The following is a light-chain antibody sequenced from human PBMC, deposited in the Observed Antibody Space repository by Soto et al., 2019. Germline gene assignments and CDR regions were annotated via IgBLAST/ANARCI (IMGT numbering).Light chain of an antibody. J-gene: IGKJ5*01. V-gene: IGKV3-20*01. CDR3: QQYGSSPLIT. CDR2: GAS. Sequence: EIVLTQSPGTLSLSPGERATLSCRASQSVSSSYLAWYQQKPGQAPRLLIYGASSRATGIPDRFSGSGSGKYFTLTISRLEPEDFAVYYCQQYGSSPLITFGQGTRLEIK. CDR1: QSVSSSY.